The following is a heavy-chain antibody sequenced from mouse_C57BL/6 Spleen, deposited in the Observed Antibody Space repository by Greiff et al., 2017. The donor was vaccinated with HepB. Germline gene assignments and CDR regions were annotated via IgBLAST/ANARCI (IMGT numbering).Heavy chain of an antibody. CDR2: IDPETGGT. V-gene: IGHV1-15*01. CDR3: TRGVGLRAWFAY. CDR1: GYTFTDYE. Sequence: QVQLQQSGAELVRPGASVTLSCKASGYTFTDYEMHWVKQTPVHGLEWIGAIDPETGGTANNQKFKGKAILTADESSSTAYMELRSLTSEDSAVYYCTRGVGLRAWFAYWGQVTLVTVAA. D-gene: IGHD3-2*02. J-gene: IGHJ3*01.